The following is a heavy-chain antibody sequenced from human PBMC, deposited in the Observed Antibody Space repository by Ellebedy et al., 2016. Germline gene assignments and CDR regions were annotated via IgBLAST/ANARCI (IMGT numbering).Heavy chain of an antibody. D-gene: IGHD4/OR15-4a*01. CDR1: SYTFTNYG. Sequence: ASVKVSXKASSYTFTNYGISWVRQAPGQGLEWMGWISPYNGNTDYAQRFQGRVTMTTDTSTSTAYMELRSLRSDDTAVYYCARDAGGVLWWYYYYYYGMDVWGQGTTVTVSS. CDR3: ARDAGGVLWWYYYYYYGMDV. CDR2: ISPYNGNT. V-gene: IGHV1-18*01. J-gene: IGHJ6*02.